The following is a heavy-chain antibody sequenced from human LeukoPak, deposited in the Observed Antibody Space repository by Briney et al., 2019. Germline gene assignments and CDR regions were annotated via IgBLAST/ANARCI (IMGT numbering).Heavy chain of an antibody. CDR3: ARQGYTASYYFLDF. J-gene: IGHJ4*02. CDR1: GGSISSYY. CDR2: IYYSGST. Sequence: SETLSLTCTVSGGSISSYYWSWIRQPPGKGLEWIGYIYYSGSTNYNPSLKSRVTISVDTSKNQFSLKLSSVTAADTAVYYCARQGYTASYYFLDFWSQGTLVTVSP. V-gene: IGHV4-59*01. D-gene: IGHD1-26*01.